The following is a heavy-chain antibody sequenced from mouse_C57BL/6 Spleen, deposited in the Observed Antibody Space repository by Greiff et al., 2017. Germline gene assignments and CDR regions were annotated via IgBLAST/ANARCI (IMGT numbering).Heavy chain of an antibody. V-gene: IGHV5-17*01. CDR1: GFTFSDYG. CDR2: ISSGSSTI. Sequence: EVKVVESGGGLVKPGGSLKLSCAASGFTFSDYGMHWVRQAPEKGLEWVAYISSGSSTIYYADTVKGRFTISRDNAKNTLFLQMTSLRSEDTAMYYCARHYYGDYWGQGTTLTVSS. J-gene: IGHJ2*01. CDR3: ARHYYGDY.